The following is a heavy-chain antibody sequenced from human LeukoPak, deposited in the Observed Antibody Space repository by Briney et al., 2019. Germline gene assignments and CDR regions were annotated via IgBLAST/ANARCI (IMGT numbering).Heavy chain of an antibody. D-gene: IGHD6-19*01. CDR3: ARASDEAVAPQF. J-gene: IGHJ4*02. CDR1: GFTFSDFG. CDR2: IRNDGSKD. V-gene: IGHV3-30*02. Sequence: GGSLRLSCAASGFTFSDFGMHWVRQAPCKGLEWVAFIRNDGSKDYYPDSVKGRFTISRDNSRTTLYLQMHSLRIEDTAVYYCARASDEAVAPQFWGQGTLVTVSS.